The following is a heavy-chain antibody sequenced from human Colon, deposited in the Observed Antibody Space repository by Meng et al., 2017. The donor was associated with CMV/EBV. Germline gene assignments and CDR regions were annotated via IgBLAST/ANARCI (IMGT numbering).Heavy chain of an antibody. Sequence: SETLSLTCTVSGASVSSTSYYWGWIRQPPGKGLEWIGYIDYSGSTNNNPSLKSRVTISVDTSKNQFSLKLRSVTAADTAVYYCARVRLLSGSGWYWFDPWGQGTLVTVSS. CDR3: ARVRLLSGSGWYWFDP. D-gene: IGHD6-19*01. V-gene: IGHV4-61*01. J-gene: IGHJ5*02. CDR2: IDYSGST. CDR1: GASVSSTSYY.